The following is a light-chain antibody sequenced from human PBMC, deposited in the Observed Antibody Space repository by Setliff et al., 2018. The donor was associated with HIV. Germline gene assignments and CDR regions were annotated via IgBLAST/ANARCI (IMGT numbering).Light chain of an antibody. CDR3: SAYTISRISGV. Sequence: QSALTQPASVSGSPGQSISISCTGTSSDVGTYNYVSWYQQHPGKAPKLMIYDVSNRPSGVSNRFSGYKSGNTASLTISGLQAEDEADYYCSAYTISRISGVFGTGTKVTVL. CDR1: SSDVGTYNY. V-gene: IGLV2-14*03. CDR2: DVS. J-gene: IGLJ1*01.